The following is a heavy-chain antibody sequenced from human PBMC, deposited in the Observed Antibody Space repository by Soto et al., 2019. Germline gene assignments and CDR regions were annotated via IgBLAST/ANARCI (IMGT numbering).Heavy chain of an antibody. CDR3: ASQGQYYYGSGRSLDY. Sequence: PSETLSLTCTVSGGSISSSSYYWGWVRRPPGKGLEWIGSIYYSGSTYYNPSLKSRVTISVDTSKNQFSLKLSSVTAADTAVYYCASQGQYYYGSGRSLDYWGQGTLVTVSS. D-gene: IGHD3-10*01. J-gene: IGHJ4*02. CDR2: IYYSGST. CDR1: GGSISSSSYY. V-gene: IGHV4-39*01.